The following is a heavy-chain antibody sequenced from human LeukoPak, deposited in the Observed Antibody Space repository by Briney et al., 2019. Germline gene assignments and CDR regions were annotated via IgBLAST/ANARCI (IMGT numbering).Heavy chain of an antibody. Sequence: SETLSLTRAVYGGSFSGYYWSWIRQPPGEGLEWIGEINHSGSTNYNPSLKSRVTISVDTSKNQFSLKLSSVTAADTAVYYCARRTEYYYDSSGYYHSDWGQGTLVTVSS. D-gene: IGHD3-22*01. CDR1: GGSFSGYY. V-gene: IGHV4-34*01. CDR2: INHSGST. CDR3: ARRTEYYYDSSGYYHSD. J-gene: IGHJ4*02.